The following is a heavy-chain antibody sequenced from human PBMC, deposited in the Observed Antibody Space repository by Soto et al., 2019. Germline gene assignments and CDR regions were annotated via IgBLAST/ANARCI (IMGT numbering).Heavy chain of an antibody. CDR2: IFSNDEK. CDR1: GFSLSNAGLG. Sequence: QVTVNDSGPVLVKPTETLTLTCTVSGFSLSNAGLGVSWIRQPPGKALEWLAHIFSNDEKSYSTSLKSRLTISKDTSKSQVVLIMTNMDPVDTATYYCASTYSTSWYWFDPWGQGTLVTVSS. D-gene: IGHD6-13*01. CDR3: ASTYSTSWYWFDP. V-gene: IGHV2-26*04. J-gene: IGHJ5*02.